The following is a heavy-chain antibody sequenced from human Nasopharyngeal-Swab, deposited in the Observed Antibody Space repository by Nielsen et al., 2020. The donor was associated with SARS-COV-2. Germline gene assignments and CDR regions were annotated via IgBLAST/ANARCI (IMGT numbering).Heavy chain of an antibody. V-gene: IGHV3-48*03. D-gene: IGHD5-18*01. J-gene: IGHJ4*02. CDR1: GFTFSSYE. CDR3: AREEGYSYGYGDY. CDR2: ISSSGSTI. Sequence: GGSLRLSCAASGFTFSSYEMNWVRQAPGKGLEWVSYISSSGSTIYYADSVKGRFTISRDNAKNSLYLQMNSLRDEDTAVYYCAREEGYSYGYGDYWGQGTLVTVSS.